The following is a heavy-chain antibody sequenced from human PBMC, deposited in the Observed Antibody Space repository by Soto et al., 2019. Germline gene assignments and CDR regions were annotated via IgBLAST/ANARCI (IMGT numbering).Heavy chain of an antibody. J-gene: IGHJ6*02. CDR2: ISAYNGNT. Sequence: GASVKVSCKASGYTFTSYGISWVRQAPGQGLEWMGWISAYNGNTNYAQKLQGRVTMTTDTSTSTAYMELRSLRSDDTAVYYCARSRRGAYSSGWYSLSGYYNYGIDVWG. CDR3: ARSRRGAYSSGWYSLSGYYNYGIDV. V-gene: IGHV1-18*01. D-gene: IGHD6-19*01. CDR1: GYTFTSYG.